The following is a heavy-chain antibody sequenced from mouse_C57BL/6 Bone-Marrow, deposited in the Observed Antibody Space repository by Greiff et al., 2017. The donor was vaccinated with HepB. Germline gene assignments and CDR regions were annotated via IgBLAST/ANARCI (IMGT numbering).Heavy chain of an antibody. V-gene: IGHV1-64*01. CDR2: IHPNSGST. D-gene: IGHD1-1*01. CDR3: ARDYYGGSLFAY. J-gene: IGHJ3*01. CDR1: GYTLTSYR. Sequence: QVQLQQPGAELVKPGALVKLFCNASGYTLTSYRMHWVRQRPGQGLEWIGMIHPNSGSTNYNEKFKSKATLAVDKSSSTAYMQLSSLTAEDSAVYYCARDYYGGSLFAYWGQGTLVTVSA.